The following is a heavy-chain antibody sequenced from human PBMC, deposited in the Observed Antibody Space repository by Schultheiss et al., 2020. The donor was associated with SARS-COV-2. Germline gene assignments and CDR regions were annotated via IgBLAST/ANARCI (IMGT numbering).Heavy chain of an antibody. CDR1: GFTFSSYG. CDR3: ARPMSTSTWYHFDY. Sequence: GGSLRLSCAASGFTFSSYGMHWVRQAPGKGLEWVAVIWYDGSNKYYADSVKGRFTISRDNSKNTLYLQMNSLRAEDTAVYYCARPMSTSTWYHFDYWGQGTLVTVSS. D-gene: IGHD6-13*01. J-gene: IGHJ4*02. V-gene: IGHV3-33*01. CDR2: IWYDGSNK.